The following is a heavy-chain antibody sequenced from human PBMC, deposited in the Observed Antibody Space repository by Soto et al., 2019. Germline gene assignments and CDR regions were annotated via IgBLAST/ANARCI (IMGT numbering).Heavy chain of an antibody. D-gene: IGHD5-12*01. CDR3: ARLGSGYDFLDYYYMDG. Sequence: PSETLSLTCTVSGGSISSYYWSWIRQPPGKGLEWIGYIYYSGSTNYNPSLKSRVTISVDTSKNQFSLKLSSVTAADTAVYYCARLGSGYDFLDYYYMDGWGKGTTVTVSS. V-gene: IGHV4-59*08. CDR1: GGSISSYY. CDR2: IYYSGST. J-gene: IGHJ6*03.